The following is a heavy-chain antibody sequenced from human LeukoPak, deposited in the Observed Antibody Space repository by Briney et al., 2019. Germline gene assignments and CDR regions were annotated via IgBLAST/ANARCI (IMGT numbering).Heavy chain of an antibody. CDR1: GGSISSGGYY. J-gene: IGHJ5*02. D-gene: IGHD2-2*02. CDR2: IYYSGST. Sequence: SETLSLTCTVSGGSISSGGYYWSWIRQHPGKGLEWIGYIYYSGSTYSNPSLRSRVTISVDTSKNQFSLNLSSVTAADTAVYYCARYCSSTNCYKGGLDPWGQGTLVTASS. CDR3: ARYCSSTNCYKGGLDP. V-gene: IGHV4-31*03.